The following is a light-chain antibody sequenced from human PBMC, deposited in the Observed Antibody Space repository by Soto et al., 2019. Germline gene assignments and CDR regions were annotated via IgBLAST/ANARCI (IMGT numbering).Light chain of an antibody. Sequence: DIQMTQSPPSLSASVGDRVTISCRASLGIANYVLWYQQRPGKVPKLLIYCASSLLSGVPSRFSGSGSGTDFTLTISSLQPEDVGTYYCQKYNSAMWTFGQGTKVDIK. CDR2: CAS. J-gene: IGKJ1*01. V-gene: IGKV1-27*01. CDR3: QKYNSAMWT. CDR1: LGIANY.